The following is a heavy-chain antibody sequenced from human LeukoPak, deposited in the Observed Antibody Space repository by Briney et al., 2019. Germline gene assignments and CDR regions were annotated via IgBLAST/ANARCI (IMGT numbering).Heavy chain of an antibody. CDR1: GFTFSSYA. CDR3: AKGGEYCSSTSCYRVY. J-gene: IGHJ4*02. Sequence: GGSLGLSCAASGFTFSSYAMSWVRQAPGKGLEWVSAISGSGGSTYYADSVKGRFTISRDNSKNTLYLQMNSLRAEDTAVYYCAKGGEYCSSTSCYRVYWGQGTLVTVSS. CDR2: ISGSGGST. D-gene: IGHD2-2*01. V-gene: IGHV3-23*01.